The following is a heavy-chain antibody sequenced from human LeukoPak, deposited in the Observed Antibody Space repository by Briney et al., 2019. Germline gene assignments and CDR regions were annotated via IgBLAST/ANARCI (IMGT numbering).Heavy chain of an antibody. CDR2: ISSSGSTI. CDR3: AINHARPS. CDR1: GFTFSSHE. V-gene: IGHV3-48*03. D-gene: IGHD1-14*01. J-gene: IGHJ5*02. Sequence: GGSLRLSYAASGFTFSSHEMNWVRQAPGKGLEWVSFISSSGSTIYYADSVKGRFTISRDNDKHSLHLQMYNLRAEDTAVYYCAINHARPSWGQGALVTVSS.